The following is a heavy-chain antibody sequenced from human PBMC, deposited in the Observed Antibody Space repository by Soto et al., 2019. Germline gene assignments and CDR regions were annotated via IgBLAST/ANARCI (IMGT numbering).Heavy chain of an antibody. CDR2: ISYDGSNK. CDR1: GFTFSSYA. CDR3: ARDPPRAPWGYYDSSGHQAVSAFDI. J-gene: IGHJ3*02. V-gene: IGHV3-30-3*01. D-gene: IGHD3-22*01. Sequence: GGSLRLSCAASGFTFSSYAMHWVRQAPGKGLEWVAVISYDGSNKYYADSVKGRFTISRDNSKNTLYLQMNSLRAEDTAVYYCARDPPRAPWGYYDSSGHQAVSAFDIWGQGTMVTVSS.